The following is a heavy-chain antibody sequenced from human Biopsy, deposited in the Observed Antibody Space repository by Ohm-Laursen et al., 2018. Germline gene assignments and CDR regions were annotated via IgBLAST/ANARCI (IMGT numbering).Heavy chain of an antibody. CDR2: ISGSGRT. CDR1: GFTFSRYA. Sequence: SLRLSCSASGFTFSRYAMSWVRQAPGKGLEWVSAISGSGRTYYADSVKGRFTISRDNSKNTLYLQMNSLRVEDTAVYYCAKDWTSQYYYDSMDDYWGQGTLVIVSS. V-gene: IGHV3-23*01. J-gene: IGHJ4*02. CDR3: AKDWTSQYYYDSMDDY. D-gene: IGHD3-22*01.